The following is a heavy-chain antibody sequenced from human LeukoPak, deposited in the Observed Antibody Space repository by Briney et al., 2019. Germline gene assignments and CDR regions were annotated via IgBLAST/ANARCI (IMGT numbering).Heavy chain of an antibody. J-gene: IGHJ6*03. V-gene: IGHV4-31*03. Sequence: PSQTLSLTCTVSGGSISSGGYYWSWIRQHPGKGLEWIGYIYYGGSTYYNPSLKSRVTISVDTSKNQFSLKLSSVTAADTAVYYCAREGGMTPRTIVRRGNYYYMDVWGKGTTVTVSS. CDR3: AREGGMTPRTIVRRGNYYYMDV. CDR1: GGSISSGGYY. CDR2: IYYGGST. D-gene: IGHD1-14*01.